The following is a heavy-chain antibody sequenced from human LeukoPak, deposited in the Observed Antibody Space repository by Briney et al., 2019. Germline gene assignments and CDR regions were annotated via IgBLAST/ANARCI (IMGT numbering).Heavy chain of an antibody. D-gene: IGHD5-18*01. CDR2: IYTSGST. CDR3: ARDRHVDTPMVEAFDI. J-gene: IGHJ3*02. CDR1: GGSISNYY. V-gene: IGHV4-4*07. Sequence: SETLSLTCTVSGGSISNYYWSWIRQPAGKGLEWIGRIYTSGSTNYNPSLKSRVTMSVDTSKNQFSLKLSSATAADTAVYYCARDRHVDTPMVEAFDIWGQGTMVTVSS.